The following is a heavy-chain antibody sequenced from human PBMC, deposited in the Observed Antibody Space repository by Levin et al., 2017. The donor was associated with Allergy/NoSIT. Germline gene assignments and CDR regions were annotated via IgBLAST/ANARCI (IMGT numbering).Heavy chain of an antibody. Sequence: GESLKISCKASGFTFSKNYLHWVRQAPGQGLEWMGIINTSGGRTSYAQKFQGRVTMTRETSTTTVYLELSSLRFDDTAVYYCARGRQGDRRDGYNAIDSWGQGTLVTVSS. J-gene: IGHJ4*02. CDR2: INTSGGRT. CDR1: GFTFSKNY. V-gene: IGHV1-46*01. D-gene: IGHD5-24*01. CDR3: ARGRQGDRRDGYNAIDS.